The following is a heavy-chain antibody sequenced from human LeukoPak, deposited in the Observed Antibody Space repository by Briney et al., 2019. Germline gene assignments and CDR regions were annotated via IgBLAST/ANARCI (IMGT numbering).Heavy chain of an antibody. CDR3: ARGRINRMGFDWFWGYFDY. D-gene: IGHD3-9*01. V-gene: IGHV4-34*01. Sequence: SETLSLTCAVYGGSFSGYYWSWIRQPPGKGLEWIGEINHSGSTNYNPSLKSRVTISVDTSKNQFSLKLSSVTAADTAVYYCARGRINRMGFDWFWGYFDYWGQGTLVTVSS. J-gene: IGHJ4*02. CDR2: INHSGST. CDR1: GGSFSGYY.